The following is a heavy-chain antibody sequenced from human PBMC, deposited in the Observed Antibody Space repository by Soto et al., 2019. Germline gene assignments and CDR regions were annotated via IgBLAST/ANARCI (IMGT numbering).Heavy chain of an antibody. J-gene: IGHJ3*01. D-gene: IGHD3-10*01. Sequence: QVQLQESGPGLVKPSETLSLNCTVSGGSINSYYWSWIRQPPGKGLELIGYIYYSGSTNYNPSLQRRVTLSXXTXKXXFSLKLNSVTAADPAVYYCARGQYGSGSLGDAFDVWGQGTMVTVSS. CDR2: IYYSGST. CDR1: GGSINSYY. CDR3: ARGQYGSGSLGDAFDV. V-gene: IGHV4-59*01.